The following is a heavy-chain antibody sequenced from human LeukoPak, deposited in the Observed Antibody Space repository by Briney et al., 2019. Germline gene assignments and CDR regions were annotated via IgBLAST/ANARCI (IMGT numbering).Heavy chain of an antibody. CDR2: IRYDGNNK. D-gene: IGHD3-10*01. Sequence: GGSLRLSCAASGFTFSDYSMHWVRQAPGKGLNWVAFIRYDGNNKYYADSVKGRFTISRDNSKNMLYLEMNSLSTEDTAVYYCARDYDYYGSGSYFGYWGQGTLVTVSS. CDR3: ARDYDYYGSGSYFGY. J-gene: IGHJ4*02. V-gene: IGHV3-30*02. CDR1: GFTFSDYS.